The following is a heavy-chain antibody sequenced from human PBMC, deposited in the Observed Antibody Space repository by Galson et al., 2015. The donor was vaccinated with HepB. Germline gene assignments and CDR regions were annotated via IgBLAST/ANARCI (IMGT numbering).Heavy chain of an antibody. CDR2: IHNGGDT. V-gene: IGHV3-74*01. CDR3: ARGFYNSMDV. Sequence: SLRLSCAASGFTFSRYGMQWVRQVPGKGLVWVAVIHNGGDTYYADSVKGRFTSSRDNAKYTMSLQMNSLRDENTAIYYCARGFYNSMDVWGQGTTVIVSS. J-gene: IGHJ6*02. CDR1: GFTFSRYG. D-gene: IGHD1-1*01.